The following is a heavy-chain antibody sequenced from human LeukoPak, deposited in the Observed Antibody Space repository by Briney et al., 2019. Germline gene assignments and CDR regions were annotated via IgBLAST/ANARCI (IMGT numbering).Heavy chain of an antibody. CDR2: ISPSGST. V-gene: IGHV4-34*01. CDR1: GGSFSDYY. J-gene: IGHJ6*03. D-gene: IGHD5-18*01. Sequence: PSETLSLTCAVYGGSFSDYYWSWIRQPPGKGLEWIGEISPSGSTNYSPSLKSRVTMSVDTSKNQFSLKLSSVTAADTAVYFCARVGYSYVINDWSRTGLGAYPTKYHYHVDVWDKGTTVTVSS. CDR3: ARVGYSYVINDWSRTGLGAYPTKYHYHVDV.